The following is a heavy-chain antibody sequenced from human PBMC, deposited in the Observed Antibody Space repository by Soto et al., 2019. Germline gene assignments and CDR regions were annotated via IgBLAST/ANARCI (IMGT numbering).Heavy chain of an antibody. CDR3: ARGPYSRVLGNTNPPH. D-gene: IGHD2-15*01. V-gene: IGHV4-34*01. Sequence: QVQLQQWGAGLLKPSETLSLTCAVYGGSFSEYYWTWIRQPPGKGLEWIGEINHNGRTNYELSLKSRVTISADTSKNQVSLKLTSVTAADTAVYYCARGPYSRVLGNTNPPHWGQGTLVTVSS. CDR1: GGSFSEYY. CDR2: INHNGRT. J-gene: IGHJ4*02.